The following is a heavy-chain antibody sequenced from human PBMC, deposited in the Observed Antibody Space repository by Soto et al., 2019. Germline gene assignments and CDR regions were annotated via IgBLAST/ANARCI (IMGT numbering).Heavy chain of an antibody. Sequence: PGGSLRLSCTASGFTFADYAMSWFRQALGKGLEWVGFIRSKTYGGTTEYAASVKGRFTISRDNSKSTAYLQMNSLKTEDTAVYYCTRLYDTTSVGAFDIWGQGTMVTVSS. CDR1: GFTFADYA. CDR3: TRLYDTTSVGAFDI. J-gene: IGHJ3*02. D-gene: IGHD3-22*01. V-gene: IGHV3-49*03. CDR2: IRSKTYGGTT.